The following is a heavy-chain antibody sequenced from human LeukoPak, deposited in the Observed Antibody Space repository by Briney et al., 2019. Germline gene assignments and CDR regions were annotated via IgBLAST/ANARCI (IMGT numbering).Heavy chain of an antibody. J-gene: IGHJ4*02. Sequence: GASVKVSCKASGYTFTSYYIHWVRQAPGHGLEWMGIIYPGGGSTNYAQKFQGRVTMTRDMSTSTVYMELSSLRSEDTAVYYCARDNDVDYWGQGTLVTVSS. CDR1: GYTFTSYY. CDR2: IYPGGGST. CDR3: ARDNDVDY. V-gene: IGHV1-46*01. D-gene: IGHD2-8*01.